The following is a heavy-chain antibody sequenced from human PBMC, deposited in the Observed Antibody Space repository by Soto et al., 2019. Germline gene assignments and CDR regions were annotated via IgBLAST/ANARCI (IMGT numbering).Heavy chain of an antibody. D-gene: IGHD5-12*01. V-gene: IGHV5-51*01. CDR3: ATSGGYASLFDY. Sequence: PGESLKISCKGSRYSFTSYWIGWVRQMPGKGLEWMGVIYPADSETRYSPAFQGQVTFSADKSVSTAYLQWSSLKASDTAMYYCATSGGYASLFDYWGQGTQVTVSS. J-gene: IGHJ4*02. CDR1: RYSFTSYW. CDR2: IYPADSET.